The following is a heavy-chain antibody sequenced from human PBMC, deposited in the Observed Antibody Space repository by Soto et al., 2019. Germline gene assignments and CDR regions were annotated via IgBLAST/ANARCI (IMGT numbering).Heavy chain of an antibody. Sequence: PSETLSLTCTVSGGSMIRYCWSWIRQPPGRGLEWIGFIYYAGSTKYNPSLNSRVTISVDTSKNQFSLTVTSVTAADTAVYYCARQIVDTEPLSYWAQGSLVPVSS. CDR3: ARQIVDTEPLSY. D-gene: IGHD5-18*01. V-gene: IGHV4-59*08. J-gene: IGHJ4*02. CDR1: GGSMIRYC. CDR2: IYYAGST.